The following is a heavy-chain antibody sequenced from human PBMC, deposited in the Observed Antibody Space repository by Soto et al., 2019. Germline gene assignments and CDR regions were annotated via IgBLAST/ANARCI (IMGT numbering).Heavy chain of an antibody. Sequence: LSLTCAVYGGSFSGYYWSWIRQPPGKGLEWIGEINHSGSTNYNPSLKSRVTISVDTSKNQFSLKLSSVTAADTAVYYCARGHDSSGYYFDYWGQGTLVTVSS. D-gene: IGHD3-22*01. V-gene: IGHV4-34*01. CDR1: GGSFSGYY. J-gene: IGHJ4*02. CDR2: INHSGST. CDR3: ARGHDSSGYYFDY.